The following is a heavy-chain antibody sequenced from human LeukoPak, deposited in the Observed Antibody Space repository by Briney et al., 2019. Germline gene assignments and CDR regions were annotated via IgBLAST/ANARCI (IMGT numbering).Heavy chain of an antibody. J-gene: IGHJ4*02. Sequence: PGGSLRLSCAASGFTVSSNCMSWVRQAPGKGLEWVSVIYSGGSTYYADSVKGRFTISRDNSKNTLYLQMNSLRAEDTAVYYCAAGYSSGRHVPSADYWGQGTLVTVSS. D-gene: IGHD6-19*01. CDR2: IYSGGST. CDR3: AAGYSSGRHVPSADY. CDR1: GFTVSSNC. V-gene: IGHV3-53*01.